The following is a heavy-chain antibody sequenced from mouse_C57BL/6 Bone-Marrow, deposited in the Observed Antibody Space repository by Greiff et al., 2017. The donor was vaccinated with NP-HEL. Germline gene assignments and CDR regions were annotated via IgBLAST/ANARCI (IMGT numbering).Heavy chain of an antibody. V-gene: IGHV1-76*01. CDR1: GYTFTDYY. D-gene: IGHD2-5*01. CDR3: ANSYSNYPYYAMDY. J-gene: IGHJ4*01. Sequence: QVQLQQSGAELVRPGASVKLSCKASGYTFTDYYINWVKQRPGQGLEWIARIYPGSGNTYYNEKFKGKATLTAEKSYSTAYMQLSSLTSEDSAVYFCANSYSNYPYYAMDYWGQGTSVTVSS. CDR2: IYPGSGNT.